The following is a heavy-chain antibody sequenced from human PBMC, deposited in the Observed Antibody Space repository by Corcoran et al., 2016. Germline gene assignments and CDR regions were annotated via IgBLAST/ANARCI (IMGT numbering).Heavy chain of an antibody. CDR1: GYSFTSYW. CDR3: ATQARPDPWAFYI. CDR2: IYPGDSDT. Sequence: EVQLVQSGAEVKKPVESLKISCKGSGYSFTSYWIGWVRQMPGKDLEWMGIIYPGDSDTRYSPSFQGQVTISADKSISTAYLQWSSLKASDTAMYYGATQARPDPWAFYIWGQGEMVTVSS. J-gene: IGHJ3*02. V-gene: IGHV5-51*01.